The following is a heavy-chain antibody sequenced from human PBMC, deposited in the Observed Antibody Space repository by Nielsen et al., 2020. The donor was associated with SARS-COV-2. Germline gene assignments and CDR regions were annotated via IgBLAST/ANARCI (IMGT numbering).Heavy chain of an antibody. D-gene: IGHD3-22*01. V-gene: IGHV1-18*04. J-gene: IGHJ4*02. CDR1: GYTFTSYG. CDR3: ARGTYYYDSSPSDY. CDR2: ISAYNGNT. Sequence: ASVKVSCKASGYTFTSYGISWVRQAPGQGLEWMGWISAYNGNTNYAQKLQGRVTMTTDTSTSTAYMELRSLRSDDTAAYYCARGTYYYDSSPSDYWGQGTLVTVSS.